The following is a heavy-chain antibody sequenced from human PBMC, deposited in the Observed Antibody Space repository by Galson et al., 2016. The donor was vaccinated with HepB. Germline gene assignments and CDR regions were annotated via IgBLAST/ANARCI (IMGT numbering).Heavy chain of an antibody. Sequence: SETLSLTCAVYGGSISSNKWWTWVRQPPGGGLEWIGEIHHSRGTNCNPSLRSRATISVDRSNNQFSLKLTSVTAADTALYYCTRGGDWIFDIWGQGAMVIVSS. J-gene: IGHJ3*02. CDR3: TRGGDWIFDI. CDR2: IHHSRGT. V-gene: IGHV4-4*02. D-gene: IGHD1-1*01. CDR1: GGSISSNKW.